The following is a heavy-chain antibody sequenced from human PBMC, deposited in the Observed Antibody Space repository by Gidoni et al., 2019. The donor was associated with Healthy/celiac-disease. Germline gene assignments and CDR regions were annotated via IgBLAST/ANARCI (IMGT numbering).Heavy chain of an antibody. CDR1: GFPFSGSA. J-gene: IGHJ4*02. Sequence: EVQLVESGGGLVQPGGALKLACAASGFPFSGSAMHWVRQASGKGLEWVGRIRSKANSYATAYAASVKGRFTIARDDSKNTAYLQMNSLKTEDTAVYYCTRPPYYGGNFREYWGQGTLVTVSS. V-gene: IGHV3-73*02. D-gene: IGHD4-17*01. CDR2: IRSKANSYAT. CDR3: TRPPYYGGNFREY.